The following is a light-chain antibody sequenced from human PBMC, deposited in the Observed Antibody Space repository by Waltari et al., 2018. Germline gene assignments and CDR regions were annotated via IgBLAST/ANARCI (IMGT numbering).Light chain of an antibody. CDR3: LQYSSSPYS. CDR2: KAS. J-gene: IGKJ2*03. V-gene: IGKV1-12*01. CDR1: QSISSW. Sequence: DIQMTQSPSSLSASVGDTVTITCRASQSISSWLAWYQQKPGKAPKLLIYKASSLQSGVPSRFSGSGAVTDFTLTINSLQPEDFATYHCLQYSSSPYSFGQGTKLEIK.